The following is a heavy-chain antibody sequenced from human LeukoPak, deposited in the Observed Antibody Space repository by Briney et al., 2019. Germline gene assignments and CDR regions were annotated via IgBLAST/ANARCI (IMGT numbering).Heavy chain of an antibody. J-gene: IGHJ3*02. CDR3: ARDPYESDGVSYGAFDI. V-gene: IGHV3-7*01. D-gene: IGHD3-22*01. Sequence: GSLRLSCAASGFAFRSYWMTWVRQAPGKGLEWVANIRHDGRDIKYEDSVKGRFTISRDNARNSLSLQMSSLRVEDTAVYYCARDPYESDGVSYGAFDIWGQGTVVTVSS. CDR2: IRHDGRDI. CDR1: GFAFRSYW.